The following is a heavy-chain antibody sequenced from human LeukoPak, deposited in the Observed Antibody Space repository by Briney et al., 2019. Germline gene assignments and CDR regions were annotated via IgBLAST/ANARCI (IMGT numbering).Heavy chain of an antibody. D-gene: IGHD6-13*01. Sequence: SETLSLTCTVSGGSISSYYWSWIRQPPGKGLEWIGYIYYSGSTNCNPSLKSRVTISVDTSKNQFSLKLSSVTAADTAVYYCARVTYGSSPDYYYYYYMDVWGKGTTVTVSS. J-gene: IGHJ6*03. CDR3: ARVTYGSSPDYYYYYYMDV. CDR2: IYYSGST. CDR1: GGSISSYY. V-gene: IGHV4-59*01.